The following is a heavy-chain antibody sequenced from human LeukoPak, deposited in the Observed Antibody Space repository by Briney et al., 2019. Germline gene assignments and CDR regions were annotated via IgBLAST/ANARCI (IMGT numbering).Heavy chain of an antibody. V-gene: IGHV4-38-2*02. J-gene: IGHJ5*02. CDR1: GYSISSGYY. Sequence: PSETLSLTCAVSGYSISSGYYWGWIRQPPGKGLEWIGSIFHSGSAHYNPSLKSRVTISVDTSRNQFSLKLNSVSATDTAVYYCARDPRWLTPDCTSTSCYENYFDPWGQGTLVTVSS. D-gene: IGHD2-2*01. CDR2: IFHSGSA. CDR3: ARDPRWLTPDCTSTSCYENYFDP.